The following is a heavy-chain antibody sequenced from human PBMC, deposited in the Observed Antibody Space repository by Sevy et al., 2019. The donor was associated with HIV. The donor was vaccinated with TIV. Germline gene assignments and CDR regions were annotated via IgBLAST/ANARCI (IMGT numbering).Heavy chain of an antibody. CDR3: AFTKGVFGVVMTPFFFDF. D-gene: IGHD3-3*01. J-gene: IGHJ4*02. CDR1: GYTFTSYG. V-gene: IGHV1-18*01. CDR2: ISAYNGNT. Sequence: ASVKVSCKASGYTFTSYGIAWVRQAPGQGLEWMGWISAYNGNTNYAREFQGRLTMTTDTSTTTVYMDLRSLRSDDTAVYYCAFTKGVFGVVMTPFFFDFWGQGTPVTVSS.